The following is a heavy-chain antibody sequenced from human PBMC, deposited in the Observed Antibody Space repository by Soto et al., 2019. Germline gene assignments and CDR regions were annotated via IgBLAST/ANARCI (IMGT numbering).Heavy chain of an antibody. Sequence: SEPQSLTCTVSDVSISNYYSILLRQPPGKGLEWIGYIYYSGSTNYNPSLKSRVTISVDTSKNQFSLKLSSVTAADTAVYYCAREGGSYVVDYWGQGTLVTVSS. CDR1: DVSISNYY. CDR3: AREGGSYVVDY. CDR2: IYYSGST. D-gene: IGHD1-26*01. J-gene: IGHJ4*02. V-gene: IGHV4-59*01.